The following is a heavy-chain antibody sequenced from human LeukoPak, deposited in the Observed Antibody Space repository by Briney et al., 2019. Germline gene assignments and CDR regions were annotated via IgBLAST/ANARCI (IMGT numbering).Heavy chain of an antibody. Sequence: PGGSLRLSCAASGFTFSSYAMSWVRQAPGKGLEWVSAISGSGGSTYYADSVKGRFTISRDNSKNTLYLQMNSLRAEDTAVYYCAEGGIVVVVAATPEAFDIWGQGTMVTVSS. J-gene: IGHJ3*02. CDR3: AEGGIVVVVAATPEAFDI. CDR1: GFTFSSYA. V-gene: IGHV3-23*01. CDR2: ISGSGGST. D-gene: IGHD2-15*01.